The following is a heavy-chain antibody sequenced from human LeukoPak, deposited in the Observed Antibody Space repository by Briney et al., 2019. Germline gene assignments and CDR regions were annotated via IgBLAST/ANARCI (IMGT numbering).Heavy chain of an antibody. Sequence: ASVKVSCKASGYTFTSYDINWVRQATGQGLEWMGWMNPNSGNTGYAQKFQGRVTTTRNTSISTAYMELSSLRSEDTAVYYCARGPEESYDDDYYYYYMDVWGKGTTVTVSS. D-gene: IGHD3-10*01. CDR1: GYTFTSYD. V-gene: IGHV1-8*01. CDR2: MNPNSGNT. J-gene: IGHJ6*03. CDR3: ARGPEESYDDDYYYYYMDV.